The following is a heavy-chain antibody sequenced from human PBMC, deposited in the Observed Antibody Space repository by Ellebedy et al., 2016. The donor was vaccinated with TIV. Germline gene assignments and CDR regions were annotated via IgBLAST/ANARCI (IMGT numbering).Heavy chain of an antibody. D-gene: IGHD5-18*01. CDR3: ARDLLSSWIQLWSPLYYGMDV. CDR1: GFTFSSYW. Sequence: GGSLRLSXAASGFTFSSYWMSWVRQAPGKGLEWVAVISYDGSNKYYADSVKGRFTISRDNSKNTLYLQMNSLRAEDTAVYYCARDLLSSWIQLWSPLYYGMDVWGQGTTVTVSS. V-gene: IGHV3-30-3*01. CDR2: ISYDGSNK. J-gene: IGHJ6*02.